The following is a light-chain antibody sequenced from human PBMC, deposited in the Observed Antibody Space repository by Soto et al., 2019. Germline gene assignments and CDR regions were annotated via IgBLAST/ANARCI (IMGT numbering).Light chain of an antibody. J-gene: IGLJ1*01. CDR3: QSYDSTLSARSV. CDR2: GNI. CDR1: SSNIGAGYD. Sequence: QSALTQPPSVSGAPGQRVTISCTGSSSNIGAGYDVHWYQQRPGTAPKLLIFGNINRPSGVPDRFSGSKSGTSASLAITGLQAEDEGDYYCQSYDSTLSARSVFGTGTEVTVL. V-gene: IGLV1-40*01.